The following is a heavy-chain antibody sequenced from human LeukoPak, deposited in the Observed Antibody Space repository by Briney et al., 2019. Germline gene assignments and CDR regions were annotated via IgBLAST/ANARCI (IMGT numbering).Heavy chain of an antibody. V-gene: IGHV1-46*01. CDR3: AREIHGGNSYFDF. D-gene: IGHD4-23*01. CDR2: INPSGGST. CDR1: GYTFTSYY. J-gene: IGHJ4*02. Sequence: GTSVKVSCKASGYTFTSYYMHWVRQAPGQGLEWMGIINPSGGSTSYAQKFQGRVTMTRDTSTSTVYMELSSLRSEDTAVYYCAREIHGGNSYFDFLGQGTLVTVSS.